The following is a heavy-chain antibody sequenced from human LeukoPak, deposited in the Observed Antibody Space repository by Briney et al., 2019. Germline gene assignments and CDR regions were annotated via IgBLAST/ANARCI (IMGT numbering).Heavy chain of an antibody. V-gene: IGHV1-8*02. J-gene: IGHJ4*02. CDR3: ASSLPMAIDLDY. CDR2: MNPNSGNT. CDR1: GYTFTSYD. D-gene: IGHD3-10*01. Sequence: ASVKVSCKASGYTFTSYDINWVRQATGQGLEWMGWMNPNSGNTGYAQKFQGRVTMTRNTSISTAYMELSSLRSEDTAVYYCASSLPMAIDLDYWGQGTLVTVSS.